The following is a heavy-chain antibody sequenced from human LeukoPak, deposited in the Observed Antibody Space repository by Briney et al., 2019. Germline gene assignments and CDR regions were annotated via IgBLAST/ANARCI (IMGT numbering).Heavy chain of an antibody. CDR3: ARDRAVVTRYFDY. CDR1: GGSISSGGYY. Sequence: TSETLSLTCTVSGGSISSGGYYWSWIRQHPGKGLEWIGYIYYSGSTYYNPSLKSRVTISVDTSKNQFSLKLSSVTAADTAVYYRARDRAVVTRYFDYRGQGTLVTVPS. V-gene: IGHV4-31*03. D-gene: IGHD4-23*01. J-gene: IGHJ4*02. CDR2: IYYSGST.